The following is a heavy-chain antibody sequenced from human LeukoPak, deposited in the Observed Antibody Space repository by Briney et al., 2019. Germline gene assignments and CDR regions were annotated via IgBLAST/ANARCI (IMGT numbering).Heavy chain of an antibody. J-gene: IGHJ4*02. V-gene: IGHV3-64D*06. CDR2: ISSNGGST. CDR3: VKGRRMLRYFDWLLSGAWDY. D-gene: IGHD3-9*01. Sequence: GGSLRLSCSASGFTFSSYAMHWVRQAPGKGLEYVSAISSNGGSTYYADSVKGRFTISRDNSKNTLYLQMSSLRAEDTAVYYCVKGRRMLRYFDWLLSGAWDYWGQGTLVTVSS. CDR1: GFTFSSYA.